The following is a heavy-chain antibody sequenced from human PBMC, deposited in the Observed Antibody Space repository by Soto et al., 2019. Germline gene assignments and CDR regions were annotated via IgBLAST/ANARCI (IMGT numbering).Heavy chain of an antibody. CDR2: ISGSGYST. J-gene: IGHJ4*02. CDR1: GFTFRNYA. V-gene: IGHV3-23*01. Sequence: VLLLESGGGLVQPGGSLRLSCAASGFTFRNYAMSWVRQAPGRGLEWVSAISGSGYSTYYADSVKGRFTISRDNSKNTLSLQMNSLRAEDTAVYYCAKDLYTGDWYGLSDYWGQGTLVTVSS. CDR3: AKDLYTGDWYGLSDY. D-gene: IGHD2-21*01.